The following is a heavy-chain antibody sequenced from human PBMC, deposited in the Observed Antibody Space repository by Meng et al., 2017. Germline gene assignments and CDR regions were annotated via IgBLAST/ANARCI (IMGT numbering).Heavy chain of an antibody. CDR1: GFTFSSYA. J-gene: IGHJ4*02. CDR2: ISYDGSNK. Sequence: GESLKISCAASGFTFSSYAMHWVRQAPGKGLEWVAVISYDGSNKYYADSVKGRFTISRDNSKNTLYLQMNSLRAEDTAVYYCAKDVIVVVVAASLFDYWGQGTLVTVSS. V-gene: IGHV3-30*04. D-gene: IGHD2-15*01. CDR3: AKDVIVVVVAASLFDY.